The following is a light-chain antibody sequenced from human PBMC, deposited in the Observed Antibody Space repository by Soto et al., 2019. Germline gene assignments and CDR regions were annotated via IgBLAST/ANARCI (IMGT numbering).Light chain of an antibody. J-gene: IGKJ3*01. CDR2: GAS. V-gene: IGKV1-27*01. Sequence: DIQMTQSPSSLSASVGDRVTITCRASQDISNYLAWFQQNPGKGPKLLIYGASTLQSGVPSRFVRSGSGTDFTLTISNLQPEDVATYYCQEYYSAPFTFGPGTKVDI. CDR1: QDISNY. CDR3: QEYYSAPFT.